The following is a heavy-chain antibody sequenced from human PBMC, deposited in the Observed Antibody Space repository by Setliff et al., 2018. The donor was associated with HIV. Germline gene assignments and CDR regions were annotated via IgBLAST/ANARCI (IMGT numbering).Heavy chain of an antibody. CDR3: ARGRVMVYANRRYYYYMDV. CDR2: MNPNSSNT. CDR1: GFTFINYD. D-gene: IGHD2-8*01. J-gene: IGHJ6*03. V-gene: IGHV1-8*02. Sequence: ASVKVSCKASGFTFINYDINWVRQAPGQGLEWMGWMNPNSSNTGYAQKFQGRVAMTRNTSINTAYMELSSLRSEDTASYYCARGRVMVYANRRYYYYMDVWGKGTTVTVSS.